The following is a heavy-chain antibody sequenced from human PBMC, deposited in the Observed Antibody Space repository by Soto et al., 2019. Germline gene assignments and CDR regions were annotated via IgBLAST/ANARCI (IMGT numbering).Heavy chain of an antibody. CDR1: GGTISGYF. CDR3: ARDASTYCHGLDV. CDR2: IFDSGST. J-gene: IGHJ6*02. V-gene: IGHV4-59*01. Sequence: PSETLSLTCTVSGGTISGYFRSWIRQPPGKGLELIGYIFDSGSTNYNPSLKSRLTISLDTSKNQFFLNLRSVTAADTAVYFCARDASTYCHGLDVWGQGTPVTVSS.